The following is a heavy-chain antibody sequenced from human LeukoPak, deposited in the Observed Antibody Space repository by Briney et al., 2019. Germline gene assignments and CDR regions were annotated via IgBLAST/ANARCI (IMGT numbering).Heavy chain of an antibody. CDR1: GFTFTNYA. J-gene: IGHJ4*02. Sequence: GGSLRLSCAAPGFTFTNYAMNWVRQAPGKGLEWVSSISESGDTTDYADSVKGRFTISRDNSKNTLYLQMNSLRAEDTAVYYCASGGSGRIMYYFDYWGQGTLVTVSS. CDR3: ASGGSGRIMYYFDY. V-gene: IGHV3-23*01. D-gene: IGHD2-15*01. CDR2: ISESGDTT.